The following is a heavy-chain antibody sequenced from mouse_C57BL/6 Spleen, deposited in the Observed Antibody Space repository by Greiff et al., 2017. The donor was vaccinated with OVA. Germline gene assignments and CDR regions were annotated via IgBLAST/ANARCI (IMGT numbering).Heavy chain of an antibody. Sequence: VQLQQSGAELVRPGASVKLSCTASGFNIKDYYMHWVKQRPEQGLEWIGRIDPEDGDTEYAPKFQGKATMTADTSSNTAYLQLSSLTSADTAVYYCTTGGVGQRFAYWGQGTLVTVSA. CDR3: TTGGVGQRFAY. J-gene: IGHJ3*01. D-gene: IGHD3-3*01. V-gene: IGHV14-1*01. CDR2: IDPEDGDT. CDR1: GFNIKDYY.